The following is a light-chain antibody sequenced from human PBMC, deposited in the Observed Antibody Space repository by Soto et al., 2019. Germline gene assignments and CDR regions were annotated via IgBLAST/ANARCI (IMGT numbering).Light chain of an antibody. V-gene: IGKV3-15*01. CDR1: QSVNIK. CDR3: QHYNDAKT. Sequence: EIVMTQSPATLSVSPGERATLSCRASQSVNIKLAWYQQKFGQAPSLLIYGASTRAAGVPARFSGSGSGTEFTLTISSLQAEDAAVYYCQHYNDAKTFGQGTKVEIK. CDR2: GAS. J-gene: IGKJ1*01.